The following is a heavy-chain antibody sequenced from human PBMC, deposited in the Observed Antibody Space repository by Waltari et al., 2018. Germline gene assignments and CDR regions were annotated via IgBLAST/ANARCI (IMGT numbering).Heavy chain of an antibody. V-gene: IGHV3-7*03. CDR2: INPDGSDK. CDR1: EFSFNTHW. Sequence: EVQLVESGGDLVQPGGSLRLSCSASEFSFNTHWMAWFRQAPGKRLVWVATINPDGSDKFYVDSVKGRFAISRDNARNLLYLQMNSLRAEDTAIFYCAKMGAGRAPDYWGQGTLVTVSS. D-gene: IGHD3-16*01. J-gene: IGHJ4*02. CDR3: AKMGAGRAPDY.